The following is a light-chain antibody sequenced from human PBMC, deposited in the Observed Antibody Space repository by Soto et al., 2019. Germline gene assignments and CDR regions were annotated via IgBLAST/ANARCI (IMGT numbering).Light chain of an antibody. CDR1: QTISNW. J-gene: IGKJ2*02. Sequence: DIQMTQSPSTLSASVGDRDIITCRASQTISNWLAWYQQKPGKAPKLLIYKASSLESGVPSRFSGSGSGTEFTLTISSLQPDDFATYYCQQYNRYSPWTFGQGTKLEIK. CDR2: KAS. CDR3: QQYNRYSPWT. V-gene: IGKV1-5*03.